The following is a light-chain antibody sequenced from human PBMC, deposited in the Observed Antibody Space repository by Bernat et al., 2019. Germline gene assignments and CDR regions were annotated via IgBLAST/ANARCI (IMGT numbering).Light chain of an antibody. CDR1: QSVSSSY. CDR3: KQYGSVS. CDR2: GAS. Sequence: EIVLTQSPGTLSLSPGERATLSCRASQSVSSSYLAWYQQKPGQAPRLRIYGASSRATGIPDSFSGSGSGTDFTLTISRLEPEDFAGYYCKQYGSVSVGGRTQVEIK. J-gene: IGKJ4*01. V-gene: IGKV3-20*01.